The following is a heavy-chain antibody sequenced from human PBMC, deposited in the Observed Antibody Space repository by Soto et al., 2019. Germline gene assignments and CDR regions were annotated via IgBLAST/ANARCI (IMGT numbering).Heavy chain of an antibody. CDR2: IYPGDSDT. Sequence: PGESLKISCKGSGYSFTSYWIGWVRQMPGKGLEWMGIIYPGDSDTRYSPSFQGQVTISADKSISTAYLQWSSLKASDTAMYYCASHLQVSSYSSGWYQAFDIWGQGAMVTVSS. CDR3: ASHLQVSSYSSGWYQAFDI. V-gene: IGHV5-51*01. J-gene: IGHJ3*02. D-gene: IGHD6-19*01. CDR1: GYSFTSYW.